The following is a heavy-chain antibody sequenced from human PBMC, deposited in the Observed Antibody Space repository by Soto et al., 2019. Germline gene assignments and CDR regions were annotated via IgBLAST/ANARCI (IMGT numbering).Heavy chain of an antibody. CDR3: ARDREAARHFDY. J-gene: IGHJ4*02. CDR2: IYYSGST. V-gene: IGHV4-59*01. CDR1: GGSISSYY. D-gene: IGHD6-6*01. Sequence: SETLSLTCTVSGGSISSYYWSWIRQPPGKGLEWIGYIYYSGSTNYNPSLKSRVTISVDTSKNQFSLKLSSVTAADTAVYYCARDREAARHFDYWGQGTLVTVSS.